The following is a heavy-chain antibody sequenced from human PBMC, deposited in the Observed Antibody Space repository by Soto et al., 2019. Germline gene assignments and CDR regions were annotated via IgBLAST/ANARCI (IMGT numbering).Heavy chain of an antibody. CDR3: ARGGLVGATRDYYYYGMDV. D-gene: IGHD1-26*01. CDR1: GYTFTSYG. Sequence: ASVKVSCKASGYTFTSYGISWVRQAPGQGLEWMGWISAYNGNTNYAQKLQGRVTMTTDTSTSTAYMELRSLRSDDTAVYGCARGGLVGATRDYYYYGMDVWGPGTTVTVSS. V-gene: IGHV1-18*01. J-gene: IGHJ6*02. CDR2: ISAYNGNT.